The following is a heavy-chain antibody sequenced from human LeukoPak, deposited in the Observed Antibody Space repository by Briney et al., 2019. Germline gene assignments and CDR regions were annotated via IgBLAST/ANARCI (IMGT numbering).Heavy chain of an antibody. V-gene: IGHV5-10-1*01. CDR2: IDPSDSYT. CDR1: GYSFTSYW. J-gene: IGHJ4*02. Sequence: GESLKISCKGSGYSFTSYWISWVRQTPGKGLEWMGRIDPSDSYTNYSPSFQGHVTISADKSISTAYLQWSSLKASDTAMYYCARGRGDARSGLDYWGQGTLVTVSS. D-gene: IGHD2-21*02. CDR3: ARGRGDARSGLDY.